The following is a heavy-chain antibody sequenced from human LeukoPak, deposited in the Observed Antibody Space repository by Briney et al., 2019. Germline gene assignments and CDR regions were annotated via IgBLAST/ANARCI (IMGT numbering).Heavy chain of an antibody. V-gene: IGHV3-21*01. J-gene: IGHJ4*02. CDR1: GFTFSSYS. CDR2: ISSSSYI. Sequence: GGSLRLSCAASGFTFSSYSMNWVRQAPGKGLEWVSSISSSSYIYYADSVKGRFTISRDNAKNSLYLQMNSLRAEDTAVYYCARVAGGGGFDYWGQGTLVTVSS. D-gene: IGHD3-16*01. CDR3: ARVAGGGGFDY.